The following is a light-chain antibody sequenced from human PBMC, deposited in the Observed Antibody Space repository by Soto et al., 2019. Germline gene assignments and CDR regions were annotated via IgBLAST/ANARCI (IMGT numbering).Light chain of an antibody. Sequence: DIQMTQSPSSVSASVRDTVTVTCRASQAVSTWLAWYQQKPGGAPKLLIYAASTLQSGVPSRFSGSGSGTDFTLTIRSLQPEDFATYYCQQGASFPRTFGGGTKVDI. CDR2: AAS. J-gene: IGKJ4*01. V-gene: IGKV1-12*01. CDR3: QQGASFPRT. CDR1: QAVSTW.